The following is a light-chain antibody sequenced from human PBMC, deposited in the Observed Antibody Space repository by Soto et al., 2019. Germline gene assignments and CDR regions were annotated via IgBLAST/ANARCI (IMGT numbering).Light chain of an antibody. Sequence: DIQMTQSPLSVSASVGDRVTITCQASQDISNYLNWYQQKPGKAPKLLIYDASNLETGVPSRFSGSGSGTDFTFTISSLQPEDIATYYCQQYDNLLTFGGGTKVDI. CDR1: QDISNY. V-gene: IGKV1-33*01. CDR2: DAS. J-gene: IGKJ4*01. CDR3: QQYDNLLT.